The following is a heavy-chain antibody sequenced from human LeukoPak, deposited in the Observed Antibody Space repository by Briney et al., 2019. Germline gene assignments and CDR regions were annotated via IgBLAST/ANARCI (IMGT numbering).Heavy chain of an antibody. CDR1: GGSITTGGYY. D-gene: IGHD3-10*01. V-gene: IGHV4-31*03. J-gene: IGHJ4*02. CDR2: IYSSGTT. CDR3: ARAYGSGSASNRYFDS. Sequence: PSQTLSLTCTVSGGSITTGGYYWSWNRQHPEKGLVWIGYIYSSGTTFFNPSLKSRVTISLDTSEHQFSLNLTSATAADTAVYYCARAYGSGSASNRYFDSWGQGALVTVSS.